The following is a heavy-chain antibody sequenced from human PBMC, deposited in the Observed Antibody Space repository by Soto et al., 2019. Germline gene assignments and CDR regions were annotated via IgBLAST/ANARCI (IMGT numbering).Heavy chain of an antibody. V-gene: IGHV3-23*01. CDR3: ARDSTSWYYWFGP. J-gene: IGHJ5*02. CDR1: RFTFNNYA. Sequence: PGGSVRLSCAASRFTFNNYAMSWVRQAPGKGLQSVSTISGSGHNTYYADSVEGRFTISRDNSKNTLHLQMNSLRAEDTAIYYCARDSTSWYYWFGPWGQGAQVTVSS. CDR2: ISGSGHNT. D-gene: IGHD2-2*01.